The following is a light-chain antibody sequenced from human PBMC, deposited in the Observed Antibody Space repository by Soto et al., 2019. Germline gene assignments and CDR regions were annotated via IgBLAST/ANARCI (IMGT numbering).Light chain of an antibody. CDR2: AAS. CDR1: QSISGY. V-gene: IGKV1-39*01. Sequence: DIQMTQSPSSLSASVGDRVTITCRASQSISGYLNWYQQKPGKAPKLLIYAASSLQSGVPSRFSGSGSGTDFTLTISSLQREEFASYYCQQSYDNPLFGGGNKVEIK. CDR3: QQSYDNPL. J-gene: IGKJ4*01.